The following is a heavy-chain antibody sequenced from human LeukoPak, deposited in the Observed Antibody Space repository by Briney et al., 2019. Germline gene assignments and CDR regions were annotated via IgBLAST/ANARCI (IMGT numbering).Heavy chain of an antibody. D-gene: IGHD6-19*01. CDR2: IYHSGST. Sequence: PSETLSLTCTVSGYSISSGYYWGWIRQPPGKGLEWIGSIYHSGSTYYNPSLKSRVTISVDTSKNQFSLKLSSVTAADTTVYYCARDKSSGPPLLNNYYMDVWGKGTTVTVSS. V-gene: IGHV4-38-2*02. CDR3: ARDKSSGPPLLNNYYMDV. J-gene: IGHJ6*03. CDR1: GYSISSGYY.